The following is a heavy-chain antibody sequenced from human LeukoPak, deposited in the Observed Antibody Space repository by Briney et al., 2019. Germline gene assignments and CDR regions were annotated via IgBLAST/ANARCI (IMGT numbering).Heavy chain of an antibody. J-gene: IGHJ4*02. CDR2: IKQDGSEK. CDR1: GFTFSSYW. CDR3: AKGAAMAKNNFDY. Sequence: PGGSLRLSCAASGFTFSSYWMSWVRQAPGKGLEWVANIKQDGSEKYYVDSVKGRFTISRDNAKNSLYLQMNSLRAEDTAVYYCAKGAAMAKNNFDYWGQGTLVTVSS. D-gene: IGHD5-18*01. V-gene: IGHV3-7*03.